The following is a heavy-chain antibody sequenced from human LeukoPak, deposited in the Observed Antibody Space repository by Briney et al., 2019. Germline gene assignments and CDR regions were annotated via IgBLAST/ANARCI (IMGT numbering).Heavy chain of an antibody. CDR1: GCTLPELS. CDR3: ADAQNYYDSADLDAFDI. CDR2: FYPEDDES. V-gene: IGHV1-24*01. Sequence: ASVKVSCKVCGCTLPELSMHWVGQAPGKGLEGMGGFYPEDDESIYAQKFQRRVTMTEDTSTDTAYMELSSLRSEDTAVYYCADAQNYYDSADLDAFDIWGQGTMVTVSS. J-gene: IGHJ3*02. D-gene: IGHD3-22*01.